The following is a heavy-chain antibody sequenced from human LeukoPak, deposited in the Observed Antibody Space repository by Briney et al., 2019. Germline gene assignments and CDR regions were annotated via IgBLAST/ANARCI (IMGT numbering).Heavy chain of an antibody. Sequence: SVKVSCKASGGTFSSYTISWVRQAPRQGLEWMGRIIPILGIANYAQKFQGRVTITADKSTSTAYMELSSLRSEDTAVYYCARAPTFLGGFDPWGQGTLVTVSS. CDR2: IIPILGIA. CDR3: ARAPTFLGGFDP. CDR1: GGTFSSYT. V-gene: IGHV1-69*02. D-gene: IGHD3-16*01. J-gene: IGHJ5*02.